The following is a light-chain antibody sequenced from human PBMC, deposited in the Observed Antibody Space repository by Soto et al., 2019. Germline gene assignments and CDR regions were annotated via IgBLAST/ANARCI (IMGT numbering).Light chain of an antibody. CDR1: QGISSY. Sequence: DIQLTQSPSFLSASVGDGVTITCRASQGISSYLAWYQQRPGKAPKLLIYAASTLQSGVPSRFSGSGSGTEFPLTISSLQPEDFATYYCQQFNSYPTFGGGTKVEIK. CDR2: AAS. J-gene: IGKJ4*01. CDR3: QQFNSYPT. V-gene: IGKV1-9*01.